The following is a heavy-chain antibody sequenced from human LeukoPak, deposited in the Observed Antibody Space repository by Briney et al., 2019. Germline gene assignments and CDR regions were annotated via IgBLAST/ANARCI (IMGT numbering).Heavy chain of an antibody. CDR1: GFTVSSNY. V-gene: IGHV3-53*01. CDR3: ARLAGLRFGYYFDY. CDR2: IYSGGST. D-gene: IGHD3-16*01. J-gene: IGHJ4*02. Sequence: GGSLRLSCAASGFTVSSNYMSWVRQAPGKGLEWVSVIYSGGSTYYADSVKGRFTISRDNSKNTLYLQMNSLRAEDTAVYYCARLAGLRFGYYFDYWGQGTLVTVSS.